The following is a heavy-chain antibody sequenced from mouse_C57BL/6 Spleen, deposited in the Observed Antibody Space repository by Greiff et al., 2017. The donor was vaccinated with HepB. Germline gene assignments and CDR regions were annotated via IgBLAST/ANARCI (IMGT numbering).Heavy chain of an antibody. Sequence: EVQLQQSGPELVKPGASVKISCKASGYTFTDYYINWVKQSHGKSLEWIGDINPNNGGTSYNQKFKGKATLTVDKSSSTAYMELRSLTSEDSAVYYCARYDYSPFAYWGQGTLVTVSA. V-gene: IGHV1-26*01. D-gene: IGHD2-4*01. CDR2: INPNNGGT. J-gene: IGHJ3*01. CDR3: ARYDYSPFAY. CDR1: GYTFTDYY.